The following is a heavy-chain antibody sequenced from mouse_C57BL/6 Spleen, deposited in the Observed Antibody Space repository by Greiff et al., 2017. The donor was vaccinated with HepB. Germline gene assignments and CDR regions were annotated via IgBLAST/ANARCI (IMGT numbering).Heavy chain of an antibody. CDR3: ERSGPSYAVDY. V-gene: IGHV1-80*01. CDR2: IYPGDGDT. D-gene: IGHD3-2*02. CDR1: GYAFSSYW. J-gene: IGHJ4*01. Sequence: VQLQQSGAELVKPGASVKISCKASGYAFSSYWMNWVKQRPGKGLEWIGQIYPGDGDTNYNGKFKGKATLTADKSSSTAYMQLSSLTSEDSAVYFCERSGPSYAVDYWGHGTSFTVSS.